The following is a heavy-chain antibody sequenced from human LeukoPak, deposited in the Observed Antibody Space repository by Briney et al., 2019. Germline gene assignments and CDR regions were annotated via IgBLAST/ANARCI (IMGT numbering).Heavy chain of an antibody. CDR1: GFSFSTYV. V-gene: IGHV3-23*01. CDR3: AREKPELDY. Sequence: PGGSLRLSCAASGFSFSTYVMTWVRQTPGKGLEWVSAIGADGRSRDYADSVKGRFTISRDNAKNSLYLQMKSLRVEDTAVYYCAREKPELDYWGQGTLVTVSS. CDR2: IGADGRSR. J-gene: IGHJ4*02.